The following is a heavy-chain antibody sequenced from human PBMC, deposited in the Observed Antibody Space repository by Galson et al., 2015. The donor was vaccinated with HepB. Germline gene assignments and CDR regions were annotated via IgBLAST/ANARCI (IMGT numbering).Heavy chain of an antibody. CDR2: IKQDGREK. J-gene: IGHJ4*02. CDR1: GFTFGGYW. Sequence: SLRLSCAASGFTFGGYWMSWVRQAPGKGLVWVANIKQDGREKYYVDSVKGRFTISRDNAKNSLYLQMNSLRAEDTAVYYCAREGVVYAFAYWGQGALVTVSS. V-gene: IGHV3-7*01. D-gene: IGHD2-8*02. CDR3: AREGVVYAFAY.